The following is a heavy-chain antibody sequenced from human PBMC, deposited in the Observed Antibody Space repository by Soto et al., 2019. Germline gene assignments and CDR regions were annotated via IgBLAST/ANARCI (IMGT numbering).Heavy chain of an antibody. CDR1: GYTFTGYY. J-gene: IGHJ4*02. D-gene: IGHD4-17*01. CDR2: INPNSGDT. CDR3: ARAGGPVDCGDYVGTYYFDY. V-gene: IGHV1-2*02. Sequence: QVQLVQSGAEVKKPGASVKVSCKASGYTFTGYYIHWVRQAPGQGLEWMGWINPNSGDTNFAQKVQGRVTMTRDTSISTAYMELSRLRSDDTAVYYCARAGGPVDCGDYVGTYYFDYWGQGTLVTVSS.